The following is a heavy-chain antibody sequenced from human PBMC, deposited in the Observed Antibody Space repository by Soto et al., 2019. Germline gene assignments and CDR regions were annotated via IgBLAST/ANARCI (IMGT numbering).Heavy chain of an antibody. CDR2: IYYSGST. D-gene: IGHD3-16*02. CDR1: GGSISSYY. Sequence: SETLSLTCTVSGGSISSYYWSWIRQPPGKGLEWIGYIYYSGSTNYNPSLKSRVTISVDTSKNQFSLKLSSVTAADTAVYYCARGGYDYIWGSHRHLVYWGQGRLVTLPS. CDR3: ARGGYDYIWGSHRHLVY. V-gene: IGHV4-59*01. J-gene: IGHJ4*02.